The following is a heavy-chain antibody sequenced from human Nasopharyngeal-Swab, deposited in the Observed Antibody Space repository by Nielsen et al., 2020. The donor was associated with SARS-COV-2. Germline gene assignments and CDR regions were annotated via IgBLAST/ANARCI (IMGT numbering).Heavy chain of an antibody. D-gene: IGHD3-3*01. CDR1: GGSISSHSYY. V-gene: IGHV4-39*01. CDR3: ARLNYDFGGLYGVDV. J-gene: IGHJ6*02. Sequence: SETLSLTCTVSGGSISSHSYYWAWIRQPPGKGPEWIGHIYYTGITHYNPSHRSRVTTSVDTTKTQFSRELRSMTAADTGVYFCARLNYDFGGLYGVDVWGQGTTVTVSS. CDR2: IYYTGIT.